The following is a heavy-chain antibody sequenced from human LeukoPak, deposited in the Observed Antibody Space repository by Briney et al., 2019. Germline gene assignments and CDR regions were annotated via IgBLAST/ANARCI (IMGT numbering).Heavy chain of an antibody. V-gene: IGHV3-66*01. J-gene: IGHJ4*02. CDR3: AAQRYFDWLGYDY. D-gene: IGHD3-9*01. CDR2: IYSGGST. CDR1: GFTVSSNY. Sequence: PGGSLRLSCAASGFTVSSNYMSWVRQAPGKGLEWVSVIYSGGSTYYADSVKGRFTISRDNSKNTLYLQMNSLRAEDTAVYYCAAQRYFDWLGYDYWGQGTRVTVSS.